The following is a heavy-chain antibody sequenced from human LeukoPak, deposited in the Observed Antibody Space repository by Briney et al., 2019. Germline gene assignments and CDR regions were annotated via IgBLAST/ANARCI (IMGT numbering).Heavy chain of an antibody. V-gene: IGHV5-51*01. J-gene: IGHJ4*02. D-gene: IGHD2-15*01. Sequence: GESLKISCKGYGYSFTNYWIGWVRQMPGKGLEWMGIIYPDDSDTRYSPSFQGQVTISADKSISTAYLQWRSLKASDTAMYYCAGRVGYCSGGRCYSETAFDYWGQGTLVTVSS. CDR2: IYPDDSDT. CDR3: AGRVGYCSGGRCYSETAFDY. CDR1: GYSFTNYW.